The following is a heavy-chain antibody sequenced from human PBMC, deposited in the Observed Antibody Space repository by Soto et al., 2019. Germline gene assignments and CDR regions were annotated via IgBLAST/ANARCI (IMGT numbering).Heavy chain of an antibody. D-gene: IGHD6-19*01. CDR1: GFTFTSSA. V-gene: IGHV1-58*01. J-gene: IGHJ6*02. CDR2: IVVGSGNT. CDR3: AADKKSAVAVTYVRDV. Sequence: SVKVSCKASGFTFTSSAVQWVRQARGQRLEWIGWIVVGSGNTNYAQKFQERVTITRDMSTSTAYMELSSLRSEDTAVYYCAADKKSAVAVTYVRDVGAQGTRVTI.